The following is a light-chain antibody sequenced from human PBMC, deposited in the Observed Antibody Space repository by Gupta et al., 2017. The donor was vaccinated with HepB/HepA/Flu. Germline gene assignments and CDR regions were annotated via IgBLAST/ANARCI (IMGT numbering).Light chain of an antibody. CDR3: KSRDTSGSPLV. J-gene: IGLJ3*02. CDR1: SLRTYY. Sequence: SSALTQDPAVSVALGQTVAITCQGDSLRTYYASWYQQKPGQAPILVIYGSNRPSGIPDRCSGASSGNTASLTITGAQAEDEADYYCKSRDTSGSPLVFGGGTKLTVL. CDR2: GS. V-gene: IGLV3-19*01.